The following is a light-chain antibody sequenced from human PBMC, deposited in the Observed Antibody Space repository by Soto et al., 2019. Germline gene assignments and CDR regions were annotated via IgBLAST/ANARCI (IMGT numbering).Light chain of an antibody. V-gene: IGKV3-15*01. CDR1: QSISSE. Sequence: EIVMTQSPATLSVSPGERATLSCRASQSISSELAWYQQKPGQPPRLLIYGASTRATGVPARFTGSGSGSDFTLSISGLQSEDVAVYYCQQGYNWPLTFGQGTRLEI. CDR3: QQGYNWPLT. J-gene: IGKJ2*01. CDR2: GAS.